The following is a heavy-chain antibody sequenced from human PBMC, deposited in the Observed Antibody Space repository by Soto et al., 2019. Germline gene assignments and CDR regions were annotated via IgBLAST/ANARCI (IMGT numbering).Heavy chain of an antibody. CDR1: GYTFTGYY. V-gene: IGHV1-2*04. D-gene: IGHD3-9*01. CDR3: ARGSVLRYFDWSLDYYMDV. J-gene: IGHJ6*03. CDR2: INPNSGGT. Sequence: ASVKVACKASGYTFTGYYMHWVRQAPGQGLEWMGWINPNSGGTNYAQKFQGWVTMTRDTSISTAYMELSRLRSDDTAVYYCARGSVLRYFDWSLDYYMDVWGKGTTVIVSS.